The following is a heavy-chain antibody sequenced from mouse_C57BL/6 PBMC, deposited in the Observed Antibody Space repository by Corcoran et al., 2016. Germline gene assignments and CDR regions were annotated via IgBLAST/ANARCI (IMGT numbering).Heavy chain of an antibody. V-gene: IGHV8-12*01. CDR2: IYWADDK. D-gene: IGHD1-1*01. CDR3: ARSDYYGPCWFAY. CDR1: GFSLSTSGLG. Sequence: QVPLKESGPGILQSSQTLSLTCSFSGFSLSTSGLGVSWIRQPSGKGLEWLAHIYWADDKRYNPSLKSRLTNSKDTSRNQVFLKITSVDTADTATYYCARSDYYGPCWFAYWGQGTLVTVSA. J-gene: IGHJ3*01.